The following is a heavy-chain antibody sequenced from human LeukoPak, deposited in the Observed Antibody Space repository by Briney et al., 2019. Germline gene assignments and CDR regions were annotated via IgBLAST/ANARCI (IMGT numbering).Heavy chain of an antibody. CDR2: IYTSGST. V-gene: IGHV4-61*09. CDR1: GGSISSGSYY. D-gene: IGHD1-1*01. CDR3: ASGTPLDY. Sequence: PSQTLSLACTVSGGSISSGSYYWSWIRQPAGKGLEWIGHIYTSGSTNYNPSLKSRVTISVDTSKNQFSLKLSSVTAADTAVYYCASGTPLDYWGQGTLVTVSS. J-gene: IGHJ4*02.